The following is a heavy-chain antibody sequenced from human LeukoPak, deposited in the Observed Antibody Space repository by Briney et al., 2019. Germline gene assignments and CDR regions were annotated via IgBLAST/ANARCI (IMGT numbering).Heavy chain of an antibody. CDR1: GGSVSSSSHY. V-gene: IGHV4-39*07. J-gene: IGHJ4*02. CDR3: VREHSGSADY. D-gene: IGHD6-6*01. Sequence: TSETLSLTCTVSGGSVSSSSHYWAWIRQPPGKGLEWIGSINYSGSTYYNPSLKSRITISVGTSKNQFSLKLSSVTAADTAVYYCVREHSGSADYWGQGTLVTLSS. CDR2: INYSGST.